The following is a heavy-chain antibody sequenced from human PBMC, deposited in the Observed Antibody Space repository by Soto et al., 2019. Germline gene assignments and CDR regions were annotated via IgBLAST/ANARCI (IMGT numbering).Heavy chain of an antibody. Sequence: PVGSLRLSCAASGFTFSSYAMSWVRQAPGKGLEWVSAISGSGGSTYYADSVKGRFTISRDNSKSTLYLQMNSLRAEDTAVYYCARATRDFTIFGVVIPKLDSYYGMDVWGQGTTVTSP. CDR3: ARATRDFTIFGVVIPKLDSYYGMDV. V-gene: IGHV3-23*01. J-gene: IGHJ6*02. CDR2: ISGSGGST. CDR1: GFTFSSYA. D-gene: IGHD3-3*01.